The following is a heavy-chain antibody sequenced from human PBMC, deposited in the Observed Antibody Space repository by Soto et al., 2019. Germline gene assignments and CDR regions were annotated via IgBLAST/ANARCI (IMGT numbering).Heavy chain of an antibody. CDR1: GGSISSYY. D-gene: IGHD2-21*02. Sequence: ETLSLTCTVSGGSISSYYWSWIRQPPGKGLEWIGSIYYSGSTYYNPSLKSRVTISVDTSKNQFSLKLSSVTAADTAVYYCARLLRHNYYGMDVWGQGTTVTVSS. V-gene: IGHV4-59*04. CDR3: ARLLRHNYYGMDV. J-gene: IGHJ6*02. CDR2: IYYSGST.